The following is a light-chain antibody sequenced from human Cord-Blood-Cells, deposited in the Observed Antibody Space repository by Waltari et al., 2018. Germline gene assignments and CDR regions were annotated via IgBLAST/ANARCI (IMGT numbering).Light chain of an antibody. CDR2: DAS. Sequence: AIQLTQSPSSLSASVGDRVTLTCRASQGISSALAWYQQKPGKAPKLLIYDASSVESGVPSRFSGSGSGTDFTLTISSLQPEDFATYYCQQFNSYPRTFGQGTKVEIK. V-gene: IGKV1-13*02. J-gene: IGKJ1*01. CDR3: QQFNSYPRT. CDR1: QGISSA.